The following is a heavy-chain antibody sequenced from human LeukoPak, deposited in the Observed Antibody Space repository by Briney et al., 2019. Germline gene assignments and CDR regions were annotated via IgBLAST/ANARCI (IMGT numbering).Heavy chain of an antibody. Sequence: PSETLSLTCTVSGGSITSGSYYWTWIRQSAGGGLEWIGRVYTSGSTNYNPSLKSRVYISVDTSNNQFSLNLISLTAADTAVYYCARGGEDGDYGSYDYWGQGTLVAVSS. CDR3: ARGGEDGDYGSYDY. D-gene: IGHD4-17*01. J-gene: IGHJ4*02. CDR2: VYTSGST. V-gene: IGHV4-61*02. CDR1: GGSITSGSYY.